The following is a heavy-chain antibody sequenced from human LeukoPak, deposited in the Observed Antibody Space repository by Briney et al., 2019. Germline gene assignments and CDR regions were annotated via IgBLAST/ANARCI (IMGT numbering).Heavy chain of an antibody. D-gene: IGHD1-26*01. J-gene: IGHJ6*02. Sequence: ASVKVSCKASGCTLTSYYMHWVRQAPGQGLEWMGIINPSGGSTSYAQKFQGRVTMTRDTSTSTVYMELSSLRSEDTAVYYCARDHVVGANYYYYGMDVWGQGTTVTVSS. CDR3: ARDHVVGANYYYYGMDV. V-gene: IGHV1-46*01. CDR2: INPSGGST. CDR1: GCTLTSYY.